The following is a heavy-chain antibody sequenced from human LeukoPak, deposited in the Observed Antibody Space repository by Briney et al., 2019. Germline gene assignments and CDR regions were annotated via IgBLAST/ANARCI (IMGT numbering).Heavy chain of an antibody. V-gene: IGHV4-39*07. CDR3: ARAAGTEFDY. CDR1: GGSISSSSYY. D-gene: IGHD6-13*01. CDR2: IYYSGST. J-gene: IGHJ4*02. Sequence: SETLSLTCTVSGGSISSSSYYWGWIRQPPGKGLEWIGSIYYSGSTYYNPSLKSRVTISVGTSKNQFSLKLSSVTAADTAVYYCARAAGTEFDYWGQGTLVTVSS.